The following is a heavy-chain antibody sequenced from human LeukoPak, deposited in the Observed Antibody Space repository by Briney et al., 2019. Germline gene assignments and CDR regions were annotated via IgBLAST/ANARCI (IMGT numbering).Heavy chain of an antibody. J-gene: IGHJ6*04. Sequence: ASVKVSCKSSGYTFTIYGNSWVRHAPGQGLEWMGWTSAYNGNTNYSQKLQGRVTMTTDTSKSTAYMELRSLRSDDTAVYYCARDGVVVAADYYYYGMDVWGKGTTVTVSS. V-gene: IGHV1-18*04. D-gene: IGHD2-15*01. CDR3: ARDGVVVAADYYYYGMDV. CDR1: GYTFTIYG. CDR2: TSAYNGNT.